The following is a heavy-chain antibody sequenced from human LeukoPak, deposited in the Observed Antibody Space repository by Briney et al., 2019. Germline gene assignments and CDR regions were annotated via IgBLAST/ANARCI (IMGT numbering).Heavy chain of an antibody. J-gene: IGHJ3*02. Sequence: PSETLSLTCTVSGGSISGGGYYWSWIRQPPGKGLEWIGYIYYSGSTYYNPSLKSRVTISVDTSKNQFSLKLSSVTAADTAVYYCARDEASRNDAFDIWGQGTMVTVSS. D-gene: IGHD1-1*01. CDR2: IYYSGST. V-gene: IGHV4-31*03. CDR1: GGSISGGGYY. CDR3: ARDEASRNDAFDI.